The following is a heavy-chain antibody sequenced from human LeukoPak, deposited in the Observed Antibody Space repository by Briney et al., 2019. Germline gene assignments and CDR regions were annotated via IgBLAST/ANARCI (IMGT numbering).Heavy chain of an antibody. CDR3: ARWCREARPHLYYYYYMDV. Sequence: SGGSLRLSCAASGFTFSSYAMSWVRQAPGKGLEWVSAISGSGGSTYYADSVKGRFTISRDNSKNTLYLQMNSLRAEDTAVYYCARWCREARPHLYYYYYMDVWGKGTTVTVSS. CDR2: ISGSGGST. CDR1: GFTFSSYA. D-gene: IGHD6-6*01. V-gene: IGHV3-23*01. J-gene: IGHJ6*03.